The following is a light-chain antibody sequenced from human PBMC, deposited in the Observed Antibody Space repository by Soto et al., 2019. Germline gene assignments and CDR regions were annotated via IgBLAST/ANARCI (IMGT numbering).Light chain of an antibody. Sequence: DIQMTQSPSSLSAAVGDRVTITCRASQGISNHLAWFQQKPGKAPKSLIYGASNLQSGVPSKFSGSGSVTDFTLTISSLQPEDFAPYYGLQYNSYPFTFGPGTKVDI. J-gene: IGKJ3*01. CDR3: LQYNSYPFT. V-gene: IGKV1-16*02. CDR1: QGISNH. CDR2: GAS.